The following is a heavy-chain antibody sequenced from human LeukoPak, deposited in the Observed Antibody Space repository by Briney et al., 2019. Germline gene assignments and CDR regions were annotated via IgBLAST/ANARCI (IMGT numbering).Heavy chain of an antibody. CDR2: ISGGGDGS. CDR1: GFTFSSYA. CDR3: AKDLMWNDSYYYMDV. D-gene: IGHD1-1*01. V-gene: IGHV3-23*01. J-gene: IGHJ6*03. Sequence: GGSLRLSCAASGFTFSSYAMSWVRQAPGKGLEWVSAISGGGDGSYYADSVKGRFTISRDSSKNTLYLQMNSLRAEDTAVYYCAKDLMWNDSYYYMDVWGKGTTATVSS.